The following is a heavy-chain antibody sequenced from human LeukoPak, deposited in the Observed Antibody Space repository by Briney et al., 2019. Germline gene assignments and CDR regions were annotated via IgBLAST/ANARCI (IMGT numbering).Heavy chain of an antibody. CDR3: ARSTNGIDV. J-gene: IGHJ4*02. V-gene: IGHV1-18*01. Sequence: GASEKVSCKASGYSFITYGISWVRQAPGQGLEWMGWLSGYNGHTNYAQKVQGRVTMTTDTSTSTAYMELRSLRSDDTAVYYCARSTNGIDVWGQGTLVTVSS. D-gene: IGHD2-21*01. CDR2: LSGYNGHT. CDR1: GYSFITYG.